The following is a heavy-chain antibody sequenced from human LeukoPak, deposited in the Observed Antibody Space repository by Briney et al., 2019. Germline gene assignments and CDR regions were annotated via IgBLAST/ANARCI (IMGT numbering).Heavy chain of an antibody. V-gene: IGHV4-34*01. CDR1: GGSFSGYY. J-gene: IGHJ3*02. CDR2: INHSGST. Sequence: SETLSLTCAVYGGSFSGYYWSWIRQPPGKGLEWVGEINHSGSTNYNPSLKSRVTISVDTSKNQFSLKLSSVTAADTAVYYCARHLPPRLLEWLLPGENAFDIWGQGTMVTVSS. D-gene: IGHD3-3*01. CDR3: ARHLPPRLLEWLLPGENAFDI.